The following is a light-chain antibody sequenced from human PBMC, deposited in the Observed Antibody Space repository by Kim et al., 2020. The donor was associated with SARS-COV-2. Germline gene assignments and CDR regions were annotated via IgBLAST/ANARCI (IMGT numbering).Light chain of an antibody. CDR2: EVN. V-gene: IGLV2-8*01. J-gene: IGLJ2*01. Sequence: GPSITISDHGTSSDVGGYNHVSWYQQHQGKAPKLMIYEVNKRPSGVPDRFSGSKSGNTASLTVSGLQAEDEADYYCSSYAGSNNLVFGGGTQLTVL. CDR1: SSDVGGYNH. CDR3: SSYAGSNNLV.